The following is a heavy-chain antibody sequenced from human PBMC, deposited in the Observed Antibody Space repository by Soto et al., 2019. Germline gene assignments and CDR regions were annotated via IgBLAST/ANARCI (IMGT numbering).Heavy chain of an antibody. CDR2: INAGNGNT. D-gene: IGHD3-10*01. Sequence: QVPLVQSGAEVKKPGASVKVSCKASGYTFTSYAMHWVRQAPGQRLEWMGWINAGNGNTKYSQKFQGRVTITRDTSASTAYMELSSLRSEDTAVYYCARDNRDYYGSGSYSYWYFDLWGRGTLVTVSS. CDR1: GYTFTSYA. V-gene: IGHV1-3*01. CDR3: ARDNRDYYGSGSYSYWYFDL. J-gene: IGHJ2*01.